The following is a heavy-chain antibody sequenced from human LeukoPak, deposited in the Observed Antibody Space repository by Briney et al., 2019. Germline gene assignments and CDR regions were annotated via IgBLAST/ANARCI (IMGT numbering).Heavy chain of an antibody. Sequence: ASVKVSCKASGYTFTGYYVHWVRQAPGQGLEWMGWINPNSGGTNYAQKFQGRVTMARDTSISTAYMELSRLRSDDTAVYYCARDVLYCSSTSCYGASGYDPWGQGTLVTVSS. V-gene: IGHV1-2*02. D-gene: IGHD2-2*01. CDR2: INPNSGGT. CDR3: ARDVLYCSSTSCYGASGYDP. J-gene: IGHJ5*02. CDR1: GYTFTGYY.